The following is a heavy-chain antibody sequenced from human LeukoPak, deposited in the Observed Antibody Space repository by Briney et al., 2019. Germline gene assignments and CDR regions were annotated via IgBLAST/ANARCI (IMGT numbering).Heavy chain of an antibody. CDR2: ITNSGNSK. CDR3: ARGQAGGMDV. J-gene: IGHJ6*02. Sequence: PGGSLRLSCAASEFTFSSYSMNWVRQAPGKGLEWVSYITNSGNSKSYADSVKGRFTISRDNTKNSLYLQMNSLRAEDTAVYYCARGQAGGMDVWGQGTTVTVSS. V-gene: IGHV3-48*01. CDR1: EFTFSSYS.